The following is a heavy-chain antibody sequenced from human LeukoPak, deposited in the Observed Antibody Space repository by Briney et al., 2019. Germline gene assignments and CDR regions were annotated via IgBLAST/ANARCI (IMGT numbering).Heavy chain of an antibody. Sequence: SETLSLTCAVYGGSFSGYYWSWIRQPPGKGLEWIGEINHSGSTNYNPSLKSRVTISVDTSKNQFSLKLSSVTAADTAVYYCARVPDYGDYAFDYWGQGTLVTVSS. J-gene: IGHJ4*02. V-gene: IGHV4-34*01. CDR2: INHSGST. D-gene: IGHD4-17*01. CDR1: GGSFSGYY. CDR3: ARVPDYGDYAFDY.